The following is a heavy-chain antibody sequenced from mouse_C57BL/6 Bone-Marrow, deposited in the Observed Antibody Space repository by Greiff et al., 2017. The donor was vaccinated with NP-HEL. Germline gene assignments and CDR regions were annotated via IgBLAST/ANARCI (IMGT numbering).Heavy chain of an antibody. Sequence: VQLQQSGAELVKPGASVKLSCKASGYTFTSYWMQWVKQRPGQGLEWIGEIDPSDSYTNYNQKFKGKATLTVDTSSSTAYMQLSSLTSEDSAVYYCARRGIITTAGEDYWGQGTTLTVSS. D-gene: IGHD1-1*01. CDR2: IDPSDSYT. J-gene: IGHJ2*01. CDR3: ARRGIITTAGEDY. CDR1: GYTFTSYW. V-gene: IGHV1-50*01.